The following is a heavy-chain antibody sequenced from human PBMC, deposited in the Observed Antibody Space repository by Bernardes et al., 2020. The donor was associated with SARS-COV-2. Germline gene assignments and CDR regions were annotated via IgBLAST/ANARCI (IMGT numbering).Heavy chain of an antibody. CDR3: AREPLGGVTMVRGVIKRYGMDV. CDR1: GGSVSSCSYY. D-gene: IGHD3-10*01. CDR2: IYYSGST. Sequence: SDTLYLTCTVSGGSVSSCSYYWSWLRQPPGKGLEWIGYIYYSGSTNYNPSLKSRVTISVDTSKNQFSLKLSSVTAADTAVYYCAREPLGGVTMVRGVIKRYGMDVWGQGTTVTVSS. V-gene: IGHV4-61*01. J-gene: IGHJ6*02.